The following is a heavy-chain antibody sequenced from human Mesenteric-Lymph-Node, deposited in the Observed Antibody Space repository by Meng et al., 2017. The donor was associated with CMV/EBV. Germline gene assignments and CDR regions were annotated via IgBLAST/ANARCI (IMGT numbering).Heavy chain of an antibody. J-gene: IGHJ4*02. CDR3: AARPGYYFDF. CDR1: GFSFSDYG. V-gene: IGHV3-NL1*01. Sequence: LSLTCAASGFSFSDYGMHWVRQAPGKGLEWVAVIGTSGGWTNYADSVKGRFTISRDNSKNTLYLQMNSLRAEDTAVYYCAARPGYYFDFWGQGTLVTVSS. D-gene: IGHD3-10*01. CDR2: IGTSGGWT.